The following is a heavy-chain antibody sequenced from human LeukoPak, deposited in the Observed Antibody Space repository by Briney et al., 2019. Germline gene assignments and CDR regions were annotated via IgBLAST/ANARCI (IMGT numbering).Heavy chain of an antibody. V-gene: IGHV1-24*01. CDR2: FDPEDGET. CDR1: GYTLTELS. Sequence: ASVKVSCKVSGYTLTELSMHWVRQAPGKGLEWMGGFDPEDGETIYAQKFQGRVTMTEDTSTDTAYMELSSLRSEDTAVYYCATDFLPVSSGWYLSGYWGQGILVTVSS. CDR3: ATDFLPVSSGWYLSGY. D-gene: IGHD6-19*01. J-gene: IGHJ4*02.